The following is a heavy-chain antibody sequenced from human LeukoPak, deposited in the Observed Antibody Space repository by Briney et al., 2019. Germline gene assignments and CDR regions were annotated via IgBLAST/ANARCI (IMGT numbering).Heavy chain of an antibody. CDR1: GYTFTGYY. D-gene: IGHD2-15*01. J-gene: IGHJ5*02. CDR2: INPNSGGT. V-gene: IGHV1-2*02. CDR3: ARDLGYCSGGSCNNNWFDP. Sequence: GASVKVSCKASGYTFTGYYMHTVRQAPGHGLEWWGWINPNSGGTNYAQKLQGRVTMTRDTSISTAYMELSRLRSDDTAVYYCARDLGYCSGGSCNNNWFDPWGQGTLVTVSS.